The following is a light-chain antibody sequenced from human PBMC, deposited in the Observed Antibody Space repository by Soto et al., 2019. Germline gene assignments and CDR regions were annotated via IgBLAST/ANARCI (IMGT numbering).Light chain of an antibody. Sequence: QSVMTQSPSASGTPGQRVTISCSGSSSNIGSIYVYWYQQLPGTAPILLIFRNNERPAGVPGRFSGSKSGTSASLAISGLRSEDEADYYCVAWDDSLSGPVFGGGTKLTVL. CDR1: SSNIGSIY. J-gene: IGLJ2*01. CDR3: VAWDDSLSGPV. CDR2: RNN. V-gene: IGLV1-47*01.